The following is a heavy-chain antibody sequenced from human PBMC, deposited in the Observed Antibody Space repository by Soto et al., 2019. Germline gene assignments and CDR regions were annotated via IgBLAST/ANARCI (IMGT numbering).Heavy chain of an antibody. D-gene: IGHD2-2*01. CDR1: GFTFSSYA. J-gene: IGHJ6*03. Sequence: GGSLRLSCAASGFTFSSYAMHWVRQAPGKGLEWVAVISYDGSNKYYADSVKGRFTISRDNSKNTLYLQMNSLRAEDTAVYYCARDQNPYSTNYFHYMDVGGKGTADSV. CDR2: ISYDGSNK. V-gene: IGHV3-30*04. CDR3: ARDQNPYSTNYFHYMDV.